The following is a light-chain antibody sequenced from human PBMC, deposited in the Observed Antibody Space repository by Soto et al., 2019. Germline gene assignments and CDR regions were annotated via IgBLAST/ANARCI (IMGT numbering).Light chain of an antibody. CDR3: QSYDSSLSGYV. J-gene: IGLJ1*01. CDR2: GNS. V-gene: IGLV1-40*01. CDR1: SSNIGAGYD. Sequence: QSVLTQPPSVSGAPGQRVTISCTGSSSNIGAGYDVHWYQQLPGTPPKLLIYGNSHRTSGVPDRFSGSKSGTSSSLAITGLQAEDEADYSCQSYDSSLSGYVFGTGTKLNVL.